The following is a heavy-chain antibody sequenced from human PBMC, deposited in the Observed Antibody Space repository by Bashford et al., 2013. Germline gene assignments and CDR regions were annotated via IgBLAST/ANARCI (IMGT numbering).Heavy chain of an antibody. CDR1: GDSLGTYY. Sequence: SSETLSLTCAVSGDSLGTYYYSWIRQSPGKGLEWIGYVYYSGITNYNPSLKSRVTISVDTSQNQFSLKLSSVTAADTAVYYCARLTRGYSGYDYGDYYFDYWGQGTLVTVSS. V-gene: IGHV4-59*08. CDR3: ARLTRGYSGYDYGDYYFDY. D-gene: IGHD5-12*01. J-gene: IGHJ4*02. CDR2: VYYSGIT.